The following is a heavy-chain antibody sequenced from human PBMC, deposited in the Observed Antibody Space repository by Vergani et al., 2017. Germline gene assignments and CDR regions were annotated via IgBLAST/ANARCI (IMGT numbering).Heavy chain of an antibody. Sequence: EVQLVESGGGLVQPGRSLRLSCAASGFTFDDYAMHWVRQAPGKGLEWVSGISWNSGSIGYADSVKGRFTISRDNAKNSLYLQMNSLRAEDTALYYCAKAKGYSSSWYNYYYYMDVWGKGTTVTVSS. CDR1: GFTFDDYA. CDR3: AKAKGYSSSWYNYYYYMDV. CDR2: ISWNSGSI. D-gene: IGHD6-13*01. J-gene: IGHJ6*03. V-gene: IGHV3-9*01.